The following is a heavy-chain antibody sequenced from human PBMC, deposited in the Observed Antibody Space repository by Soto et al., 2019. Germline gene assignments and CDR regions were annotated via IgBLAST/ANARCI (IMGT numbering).Heavy chain of an antibody. V-gene: IGHV4-31*03. CDR3: ASVDNRITIDS. D-gene: IGHD1-20*01. CDR2: IYYSGST. CDR1: GDSIASGAYY. J-gene: IGHJ4*02. Sequence: QVQLQELGPGLVKPSQTLSLTCTVSGDSIASGAYYWSWIRHHPGKGLEWIGYIYYSGSTYYNPSLKSRVSISVDTSQNQFSLKLSSLTAADTAVYYCASVDNRITIDSWGPGTLVIVSS.